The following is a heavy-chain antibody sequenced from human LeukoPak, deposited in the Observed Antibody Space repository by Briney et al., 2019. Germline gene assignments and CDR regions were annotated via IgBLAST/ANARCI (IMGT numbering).Heavy chain of an antibody. CDR2: IIPILGIA. D-gene: IGHD3-10*01. J-gene: IGHJ6*02. V-gene: IGHV1-69*04. CDR1: GGTFSSYA. Sequence: SVKVSCKASGGTFSSYAISWVRQAPGQGLEWMGRIIPILGIANYAQKFQGRVTITADKSTSTAYMELSSLRSEDTAVYYCASPAPRYYYGSGSGKFYYYGMDVWGQGTTVTVSS. CDR3: ASPAPRYYYGSGSGKFYYYGMDV.